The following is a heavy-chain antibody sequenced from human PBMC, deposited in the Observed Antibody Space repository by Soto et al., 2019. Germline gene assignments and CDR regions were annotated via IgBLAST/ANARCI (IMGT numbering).Heavy chain of an antibody. CDR3: ARGSNYYDISGYPISGASDI. V-gene: IGHV4-30-4*01. D-gene: IGHD3-22*01. J-gene: IGHJ3*02. Sequence: PSETLSLTCTVSGGSISSVDYYWIWIRQPPGKGLEWIGYIYYSGSTYYNPSLKSRVTISVDTSKNQFSLKLSSVTAADTAVYYCARGSNYYDISGYPISGASDIWGQRIMVTVSS. CDR1: GGSISSVDYY. CDR2: IYYSGST.